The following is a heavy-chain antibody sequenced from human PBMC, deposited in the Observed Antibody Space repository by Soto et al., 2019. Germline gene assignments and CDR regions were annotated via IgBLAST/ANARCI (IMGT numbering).Heavy chain of an antibody. CDR1: GFSLSTNGVG. CDR3: AHSKDYSSRWYTLDFDY. D-gene: IGHD6-13*01. J-gene: IGHJ4*02. CDR2: IYWDDDK. V-gene: IGHV2-5*02. Sequence: QITLKESGPTLVKPTQTLTLTCTFSGFSLSTNGVGVGWIRQPPEQALEWLALIYWDDDKRYSPSLKSSLIMNKDTSKHLVVLTMTIVDAVDTATYYCAHSKDYSSRWYTLDFDYWGQGTLVTVSS.